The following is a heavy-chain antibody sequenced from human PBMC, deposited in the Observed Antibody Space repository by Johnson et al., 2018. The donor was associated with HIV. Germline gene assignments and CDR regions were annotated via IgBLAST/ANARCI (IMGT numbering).Heavy chain of an antibody. Sequence: QVQLVESGGGVVQPGRSLRLSCAASRFTFSSYAMHWVRQAPGKGLEWVAVIWYDGSNKYYADSVKGRFTISRDISKNTLHLQMNSLRAEDTAVYYCAKAYYSSSNLGAFDVWGQGTMVTVSS. CDR3: AKAYYSSSNLGAFDV. CDR2: IWYDGSNK. CDR1: RFTFSSYA. V-gene: IGHV3-30*04. J-gene: IGHJ3*01. D-gene: IGHD6-6*01.